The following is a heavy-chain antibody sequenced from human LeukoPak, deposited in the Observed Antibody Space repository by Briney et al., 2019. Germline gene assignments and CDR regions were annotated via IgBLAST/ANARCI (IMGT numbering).Heavy chain of an antibody. Sequence: SETLSLTCTVSGGSISSYYWSWIRQPPGKGLEWIGYIYYSGSTNYNPSHKSRVTISVDTSKNQFSLKLSSVTAADTAVYYCARGMRNWNYVSHYYYYMDVWGKGTTVTVSS. CDR3: ARGMRNWNYVSHYYYYMDV. J-gene: IGHJ6*03. V-gene: IGHV4-59*12. D-gene: IGHD1-7*01. CDR1: GGSISSYY. CDR2: IYYSGST.